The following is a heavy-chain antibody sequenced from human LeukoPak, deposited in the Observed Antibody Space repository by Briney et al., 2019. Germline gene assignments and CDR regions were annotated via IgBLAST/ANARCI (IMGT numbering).Heavy chain of an antibody. CDR3: ARALRGIGDAFDI. CDR1: GFTVSSNY. J-gene: IGHJ3*02. CDR2: IYSGGST. D-gene: IGHD3-16*01. V-gene: IGHV3-66*01. Sequence: GGSLRLSCAASGFTVSSNYMSWVRQAPGKGLEWVSVIYSGGSTYYADSVKGRFTISRDNSKNTLYLQMNSLRAEDTAVYYCARALRGIGDAFDIWGQGTMVTVSS.